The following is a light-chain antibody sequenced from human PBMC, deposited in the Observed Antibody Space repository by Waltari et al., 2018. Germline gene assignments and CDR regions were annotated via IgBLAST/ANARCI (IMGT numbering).Light chain of an antibody. CDR2: KTS. CDR3: QQYNSYST. Sequence: DIEMTQSPSFLSASVGDRVTITCRASHTLNTWLAWYQQKPGKPPRVLIYKTSTLETGVPSMFSCSASGTEFTLTISSLQPDDSATYYCQQYNSYSTFGQGTKLEIK. J-gene: IGKJ2*01. CDR1: HTLNTW. V-gene: IGKV1-5*03.